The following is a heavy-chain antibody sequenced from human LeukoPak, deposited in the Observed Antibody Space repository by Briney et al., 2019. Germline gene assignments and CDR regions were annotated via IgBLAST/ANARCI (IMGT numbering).Heavy chain of an antibody. CDR3: ARVYGSGSRKGRYYYYYMDV. CDR2: ISAYNGNT. CDR1: GYTFTSYG. D-gene: IGHD3-10*01. J-gene: IGHJ6*03. V-gene: IGHV1-18*01. Sequence: GASVKLSCKSSGYTFTSYGISWVRQAPGQGLEWMGWISAYNGNTNYAQKLQGRVTMTTDTSTSTAYMELRSLRSDDTAVYYCARVYGSGSRKGRYYYYYMDVWGKGTTVTVSS.